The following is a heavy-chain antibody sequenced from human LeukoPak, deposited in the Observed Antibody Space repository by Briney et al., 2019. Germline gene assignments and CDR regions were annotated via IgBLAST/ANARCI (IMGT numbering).Heavy chain of an antibody. CDR3: ARVVYGGNSRAALDY. V-gene: IGHV1-46*01. D-gene: IGHD4-23*01. Sequence: GASVKVSCKASGYTFTSCYMHWVRQAPGQGLEWMGIINPSGGSTSYAQKFQGRVTMTRDMSTSTVYMELSSLRSEDTAVYYCARVVYGGNSRAALDYWGQGTLVTVSS. J-gene: IGHJ4*02. CDR2: INPSGGST. CDR1: GYTFTSCY.